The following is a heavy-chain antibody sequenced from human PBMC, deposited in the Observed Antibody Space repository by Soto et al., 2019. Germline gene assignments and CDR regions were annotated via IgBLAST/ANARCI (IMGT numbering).Heavy chain of an antibody. CDR2: IIPIFGTA. CDR3: ARDLYSTSWYVRAFDM. V-gene: IGHV1-69*05. CDR1: GGTFSSYA. Sequence: SVKVSCKASGGTFSSYAISWVRQAPGQGLEWMGGIIPIFGTANYAQKFQGRVTMTRDASTSTAFLELSSLRSGDTAVYFCARDLYSTSWYVRAFDMWGQGTMVTVSS. D-gene: IGHD6-13*01. J-gene: IGHJ3*02.